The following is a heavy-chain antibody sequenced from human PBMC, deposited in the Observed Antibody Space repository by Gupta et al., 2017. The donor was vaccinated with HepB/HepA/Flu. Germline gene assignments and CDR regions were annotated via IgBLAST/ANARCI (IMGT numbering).Heavy chain of an antibody. V-gene: IGHV1-2*02. D-gene: IGHD7-27*01. CDR2: INPNSGGT. Sequence: QVQLVQSGAEVKTPGASVKVSCKASGYTFTGYYMHWVRQAPGQGLEWMGWINPNSGGTNYAQKVQGRVTMTRDTSISTAYMELSRLRSDDTAVYYCAITGEKNYYYYMDVWGKGTTVTVSS. CDR1: GYTFTGYY. CDR3: AITGEKNYYYYMDV. J-gene: IGHJ6*03.